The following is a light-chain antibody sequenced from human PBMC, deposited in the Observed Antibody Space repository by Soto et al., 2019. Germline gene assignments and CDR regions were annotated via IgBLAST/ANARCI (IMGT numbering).Light chain of an antibody. CDR2: EVN. CDR3: SSYTNSSNPYV. J-gene: IGLJ1*01. Sequence: QSALTQPASVSGSPGQSITISCTGTSSDVGGYNYVSWYQQHPGKAPKLMIYEVNDRPSGVSNRFSGSKSGNTASLTISGLQAEDEADYYCSSYTNSSNPYVFGTGTKLTVL. CDR1: SSDVGGYNY. V-gene: IGLV2-14*01.